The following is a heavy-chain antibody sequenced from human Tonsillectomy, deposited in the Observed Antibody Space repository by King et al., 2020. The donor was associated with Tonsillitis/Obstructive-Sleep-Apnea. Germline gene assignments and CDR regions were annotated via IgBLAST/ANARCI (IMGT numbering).Heavy chain of an antibody. D-gene: IGHD3-22*01. J-gene: IGHJ4*02. V-gene: IGHV3-33*01. CDR3: ARGNYDRSGYLDY. CDR2: IWYDGSKK. CDR1: GFTFRNFG. Sequence: VQLVESGGGVVQPGRSLRLSCAASGFTFRNFGMHWVRQAPGKGPEWVAVIWYDGSKKYYADSVKGRFTISRDNSKNTLYLQMNSLRVEDTAVYYCARGNYDRSGYLDYWGQGTLVTVSS.